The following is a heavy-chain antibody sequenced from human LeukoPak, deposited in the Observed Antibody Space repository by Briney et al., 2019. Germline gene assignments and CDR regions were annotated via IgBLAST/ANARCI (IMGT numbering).Heavy chain of an antibody. V-gene: IGHV4-4*07. Sequence: SETLSLTCSVSGDSISYFYWSWIRQAAGKGLEWIGRISGSGSTDYNASLKSRVTMSVDTSKNQLSLKLSSVTAADTAVYYCARGQGGYNYGYDAFDLWGQGTMVTVSS. J-gene: IGHJ3*01. CDR1: GDSISYFY. D-gene: IGHD5-24*01. CDR2: ISGSGST. CDR3: ARGQGGYNYGYDAFDL.